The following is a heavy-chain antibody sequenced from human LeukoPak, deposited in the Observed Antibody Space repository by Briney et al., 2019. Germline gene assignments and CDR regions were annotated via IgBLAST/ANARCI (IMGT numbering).Heavy chain of an antibody. J-gene: IGHJ4*02. V-gene: IGHV3-23*01. CDR2: ISGSGGST. D-gene: IGHD6-19*01. CDR1: GFTFSSYA. CDR3: AKGRSDWYYFDY. Sequence: PGGSLRLSCAASGFTFSSYAMSWVRQPPGKGLEWVSAISGSGGSTYYADSVKRRFTSSRDNSKNTLYLQMNSLRAEDSAVYYCAKGRSDWYYFDYWGQGTLVTVSS.